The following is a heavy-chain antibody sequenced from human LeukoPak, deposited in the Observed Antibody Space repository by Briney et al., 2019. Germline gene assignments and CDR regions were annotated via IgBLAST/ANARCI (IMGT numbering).Heavy chain of an antibody. D-gene: IGHD6-13*01. CDR3: ARGHSSSWYVGSYYGMDV. CDR1: GFTFSSYA. V-gene: IGHV3-64*01. J-gene: IGHJ6*02. CDR2: ISSNGGST. Sequence: GGSLRLSCAASGFTFSSYAMHWVRQAPGKGLEYVSAISSNGGSTYYANSVKGRFTISRDNSKNTLYLQMGSLRAEDMAVYYCARGHSSSWYVGSYYGMDVWGQGTTVTVSS.